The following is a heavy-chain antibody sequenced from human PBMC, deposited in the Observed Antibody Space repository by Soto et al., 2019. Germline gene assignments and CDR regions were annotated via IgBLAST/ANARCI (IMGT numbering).Heavy chain of an antibody. CDR3: ARERCRSTSCNASTNGMDV. CDR2: IIPIFGTA. CDR1: GGTFSSYA. Sequence: QGQLVQSVAEVKKPGSSVKVSCKASGGTFSSYAISWVRQAPGQGLEWMGGIIPIFGTANYAQKYQGIVTITADESTSTAYMELSSLNSEDTAVYYCARERCRSTSCNASTNGMDVWGQRTTVTVSS. J-gene: IGHJ6*02. V-gene: IGHV1-69*01. D-gene: IGHD2-2*01.